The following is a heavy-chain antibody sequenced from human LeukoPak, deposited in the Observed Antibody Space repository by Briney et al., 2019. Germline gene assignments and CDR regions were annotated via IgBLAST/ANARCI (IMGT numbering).Heavy chain of an antibody. D-gene: IGHD3-10*01. Sequence: GGSLRLSCTVSGFTFGDYAMSWVRQAPGKGLEWVGFIRSKAYGGTTEYAASVKGRFTISRDDSKSIAYLQMNSLKTEDTAVYYCTREESPSVYFDYWGQGTLVTVSS. CDR2: IRSKAYGGTT. V-gene: IGHV3-49*04. CDR3: TREESPSVYFDY. J-gene: IGHJ4*02. CDR1: GFTFGDYA.